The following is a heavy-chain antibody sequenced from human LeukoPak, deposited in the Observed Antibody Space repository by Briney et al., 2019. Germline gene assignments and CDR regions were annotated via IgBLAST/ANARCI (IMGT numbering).Heavy chain of an antibody. Sequence: GGSLRLSCAASGFTFSNYVMNWVRQAPGKGLEWVAVISYDGSNKYYADSVKGRFTISRDNSKNTLYLQMNSLRAEDTAVYYCAKDLASYSSSWPLDNWFDPWGQGTLVTVSS. CDR3: AKDLASYSSSWPLDNWFDP. CDR1: GFTFSNYV. D-gene: IGHD6-13*01. CDR2: ISYDGSNK. V-gene: IGHV3-30*18. J-gene: IGHJ5*02.